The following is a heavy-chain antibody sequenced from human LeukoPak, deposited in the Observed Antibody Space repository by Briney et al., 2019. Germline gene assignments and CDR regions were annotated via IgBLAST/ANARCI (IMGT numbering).Heavy chain of an antibody. V-gene: IGHV1-69*13. CDR2: IIPIFGTA. J-gene: IGHJ4*02. D-gene: IGHD6-25*01. CDR1: GGTFSSYA. Sequence: SVKVSCKASGGTFSSYAISWVRQAPGQGLEWMGGIIPIFGTANYAQKFQGRVTITADESTSTAYMELSSLRSEDTAVYYCARLSRWRSGSKYFDYWGQGTLVTVSS. CDR3: ARLSRWRSGSKYFDY.